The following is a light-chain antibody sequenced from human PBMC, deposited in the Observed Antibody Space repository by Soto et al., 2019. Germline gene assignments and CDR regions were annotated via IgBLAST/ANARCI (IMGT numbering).Light chain of an antibody. CDR3: QQYGSSRWT. CDR1: QSVSSSY. V-gene: IGKV3-20*01. J-gene: IGKJ1*01. Sequence: EIVLTQSPGTLSLSPGERATLSCRASQSVSSSYLAWYQQNRGQAPRLLIYGASSRAPGIPDRFGGSGSGTDWELGISRLEPEDFAVYYCQQYGSSRWTFGQGTKVEIK. CDR2: GAS.